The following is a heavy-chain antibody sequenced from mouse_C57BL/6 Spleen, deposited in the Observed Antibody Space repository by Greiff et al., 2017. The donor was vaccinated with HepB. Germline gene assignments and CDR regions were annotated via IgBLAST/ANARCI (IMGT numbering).Heavy chain of an antibody. CDR3: AKAYYSNYVPAY. D-gene: IGHD2-5*01. V-gene: IGHV5-17*01. J-gene: IGHJ3*01. Sequence: EVKVVESGGGLVKPGGSLKLSCAASGFTFSDYGMHWVRQAPEKGLEWVAYISSGSSTIYYADTVKGRFTISRDNAKNTLFLQMTSLRSEDTAMYYCAKAYYSNYVPAYWGQGTLVTVSA. CDR2: ISSGSSTI. CDR1: GFTFSDYG.